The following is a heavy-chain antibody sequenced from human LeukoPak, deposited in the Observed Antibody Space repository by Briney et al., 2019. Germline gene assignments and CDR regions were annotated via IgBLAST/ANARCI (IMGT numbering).Heavy chain of an antibody. Sequence: GASVKVSCKASGYTFTSYGISWVRQAPGQGLEWMGWINTNTGNPTYAQGFTGRFVFSLDTSVSTAYLQISSLKAEDTAVYYCARDSRSRGFDPWGQGTLVTVSS. CDR2: INTNTGNP. D-gene: IGHD6-13*01. CDR3: ARDSRSRGFDP. V-gene: IGHV7-4-1*02. J-gene: IGHJ5*02. CDR1: GYTFTSYG.